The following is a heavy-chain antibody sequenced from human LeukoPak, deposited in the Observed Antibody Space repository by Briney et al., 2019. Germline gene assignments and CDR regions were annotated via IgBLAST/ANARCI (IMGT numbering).Heavy chain of an antibody. D-gene: IGHD5-12*01. CDR1: GFVFNNHG. Sequence: GGSLRLSCAASGFVFNNHGMSWVRQAPGKGLDWVAAVGSTGEVTAYADSVKGRFIISRDNSKNMVYLQMNSLRGEDTAVYYCAKAVRTGLYSGYDFWGQGTLVTVSS. V-gene: IGHV3-23*01. J-gene: IGHJ4*02. CDR2: VGSTGEVT. CDR3: AKAVRTGLYSGYDF.